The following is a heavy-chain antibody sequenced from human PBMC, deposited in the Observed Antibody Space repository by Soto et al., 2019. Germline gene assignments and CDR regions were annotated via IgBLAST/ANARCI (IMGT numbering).Heavy chain of an antibody. V-gene: IGHV5-10-1*01. CDR3: ARLPDYDILTGPEDY. CDR2: IDPSDSYT. J-gene: IGHJ4*02. CDR1: GYSFTSYW. Sequence: GESLKISCKGSGYSFTSYWISWVRQMPGKGLEWMGRIDPSDSYTNYSPSFQGHVTISADKSISTAYLQWSSLKASDTAMYYYARLPDYDILTGPEDYWGQGTLVTVSS. D-gene: IGHD3-9*01.